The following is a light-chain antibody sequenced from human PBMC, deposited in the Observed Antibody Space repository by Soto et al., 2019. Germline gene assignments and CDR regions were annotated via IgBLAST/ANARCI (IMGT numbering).Light chain of an antibody. CDR1: SSDVGGYNY. CDR2: DVT. J-gene: IGLJ1*01. CDR3: ISFTSRHIYV. Sequence: QSVLTQPASVSGSPVQSITISCTGTSSDVGGYNYVSWYQQHPGRAPKLIIYDVTNRPSGISNRFSGSKSGNTASLTISGLQTEDEADYYCISFTSRHIYVFGTGTEVTVL. V-gene: IGLV2-14*03.